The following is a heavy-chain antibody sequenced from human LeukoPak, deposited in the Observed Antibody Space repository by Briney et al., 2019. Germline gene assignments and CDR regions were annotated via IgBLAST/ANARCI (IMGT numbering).Heavy chain of an antibody. Sequence: ASVTVSYRASGYTFTIYYMHWVTQAPGQGREGVGIINPSGDPTTYAQKFQGRVTMTSDMSTSTVYMELSSLRSEDTAVYYCARSSGYYSSLFYMHVWGKGTTVTVSS. V-gene: IGHV1-46*01. CDR3: ARSSGYYSSLFYMHV. J-gene: IGHJ6*03. CDR1: GYTFTIYY. D-gene: IGHD3-22*01. CDR2: INPSGDPT.